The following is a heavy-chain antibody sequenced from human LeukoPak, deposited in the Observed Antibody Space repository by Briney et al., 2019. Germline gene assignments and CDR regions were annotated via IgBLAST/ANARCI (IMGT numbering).Heavy chain of an antibody. CDR1: EVTFSSNT. Sequence: TGGSLRLSCAVSEVTFSSNTMNWVRQAPGKGREWGSVISANGVATYYADSVTGRFTISRDNSRNTLYLQMNSLRAEDTAIYYCAKERRYFGSGLDSWGQGTLVTVSS. CDR2: ISANGVAT. J-gene: IGHJ4*02. D-gene: IGHD3-10*01. CDR3: AKERRYFGSGLDS. V-gene: IGHV3-23*01.